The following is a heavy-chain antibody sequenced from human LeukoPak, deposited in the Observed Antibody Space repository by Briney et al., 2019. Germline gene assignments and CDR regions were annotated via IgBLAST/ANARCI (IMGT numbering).Heavy chain of an antibody. V-gene: IGHV1-69*01. CDR1: GGTFSSYA. CDR2: IIPIFGTA. D-gene: IGHD2-2*01. CDR3: ARALKRVGAFDY. Sequence: ASVKVSCKASGGTFSSYAISWVRQAPGQGLEWMGGIIPIFGTANYAQKFQGRVTITADESTSTAYMELSSLRSEDTAVYYCARALKRVGAFDYWGQGTLVTVSS. J-gene: IGHJ4*02.